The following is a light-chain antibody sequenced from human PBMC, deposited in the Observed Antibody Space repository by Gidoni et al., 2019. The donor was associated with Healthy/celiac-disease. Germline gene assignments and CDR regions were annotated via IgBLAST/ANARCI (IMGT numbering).Light chain of an antibody. CDR2: AAS. Sequence: DIQMTQSPSSLSASVGDRVTITCRASQSISSYLNWYQQKPGKAPKLLIYAASSLQSGVPSRFSGSGSGTDFYLTISSLQPEDFATYYCQQSYSTPPTFGGGTKVEIK. CDR1: QSISSY. CDR3: QQSYSTPPT. V-gene: IGKV1-39*01. J-gene: IGKJ4*01.